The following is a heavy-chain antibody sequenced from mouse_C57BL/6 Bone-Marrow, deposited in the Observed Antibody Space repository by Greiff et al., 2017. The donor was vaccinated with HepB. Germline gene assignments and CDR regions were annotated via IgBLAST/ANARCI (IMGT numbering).Heavy chain of an antibody. CDR1: GYTFTDYN. V-gene: IGHV1-18*01. D-gene: IGHD1-1*01. CDR2: INPNNGGT. Sequence: EVHLVESGPELVKPGASVKIPCKASGYTFTDYNMDWVKQSHGKSLEWIGDINPNNGGTIYNQKFKGKATLTVDKSSSTAYMELRSLTSEDTAVYYCARDYYGSSPLLGFDVWGTGTTVTVSS. J-gene: IGHJ1*03. CDR3: ARDYYGSSPLLGFDV.